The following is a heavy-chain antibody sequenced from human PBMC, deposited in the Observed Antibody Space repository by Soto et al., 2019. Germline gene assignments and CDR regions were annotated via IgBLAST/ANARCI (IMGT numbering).Heavy chain of an antibody. J-gene: IGHJ6*02. CDR3: GRWSGVGVAGMDV. CDR1: GGSLNSGDYY. V-gene: IGHV4-30-4*01. CDR2: IYYTGII. Sequence: QVQLQESGPRLVKPSQTLSLTCTVSGGSLNSGDYYWSWIRQPPGKGLEWVGYIYYTGIIDYNPSLNSGITISMDTSKNQFSRKVDSVPAADPGVNFLGRWSGVGVAGMDVWGQGTTVTVSS. D-gene: IGHD3-10*01.